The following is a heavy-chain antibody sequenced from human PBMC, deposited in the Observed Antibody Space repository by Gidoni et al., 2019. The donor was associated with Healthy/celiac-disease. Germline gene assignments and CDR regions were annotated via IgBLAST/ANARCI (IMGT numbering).Heavy chain of an antibody. J-gene: IGHJ3*02. V-gene: IGHV3-9*01. D-gene: IGHD1-26*01. CDR3: AKALVVGASIDAFDI. CDR2: SSWNSGSI. CDR1: GFTFDDYA. Sequence: ELQLVESGGGLVQPGRSLRLSCAASGFTFDDYAMHWVRQAPGKGLEWVSVSSWNSGSIGYADSVKGRFTISRDNAKNSMYLQMNSLRAEDTALYYCAKALVVGASIDAFDIWGQGTMVTVSS.